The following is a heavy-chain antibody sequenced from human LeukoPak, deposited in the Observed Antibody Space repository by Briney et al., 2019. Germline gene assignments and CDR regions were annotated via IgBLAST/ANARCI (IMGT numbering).Heavy chain of an antibody. D-gene: IGHD3-10*01. Sequence: GRSLRLSCAASGFTFSSYGMSWVRQAPGKGLEWVSAISGSGGSTYYADSVKGRFTISRDNSKNTLYLQMNSLRAEDTAVYYCAKVRFGVTARYYFDYWGQGTLVAVSS. J-gene: IGHJ4*02. CDR3: AKVRFGVTARYYFDY. V-gene: IGHV3-23*01. CDR2: ISGSGGST. CDR1: GFTFSSYG.